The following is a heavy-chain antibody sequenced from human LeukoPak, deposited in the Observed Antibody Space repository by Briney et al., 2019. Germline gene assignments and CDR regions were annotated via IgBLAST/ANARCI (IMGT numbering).Heavy chain of an antibody. D-gene: IGHD3-9*01. Sequence: GGSLRLSCAASGFTFSSYAMSWVRQAPGKGLEWVSAISGSGGSTYYADSVKGRFTISRDNAKNSLYLQMNSLRAEDTAVYYCARPLTGYYYYFDYWGQGTLVTVSS. CDR1: GFTFSSYA. CDR3: ARPLTGYYYYFDY. CDR2: ISGSGGST. V-gene: IGHV3-23*01. J-gene: IGHJ4*02.